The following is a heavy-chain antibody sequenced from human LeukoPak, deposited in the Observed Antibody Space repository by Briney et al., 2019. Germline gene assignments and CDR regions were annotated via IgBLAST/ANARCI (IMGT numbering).Heavy chain of an antibody. CDR2: ISAYNGNT. Sequence: WASVKVSCKASGYTFTSYGISWVRQAPGQGLEWMGWISAYNGNTNYAQKLQGRVTMTTDTSTSTAYMELRSLRSDDTAVYYCARTLKGGTNTYFDYWGQGTLVTVSS. J-gene: IGHJ4*02. D-gene: IGHD1-26*01. CDR1: GYTFTSYG. CDR3: ARTLKGGTNTYFDY. V-gene: IGHV1-18*01.